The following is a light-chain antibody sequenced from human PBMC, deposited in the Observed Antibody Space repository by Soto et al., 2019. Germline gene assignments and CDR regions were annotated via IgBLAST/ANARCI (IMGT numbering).Light chain of an antibody. CDR3: MSFVESTSTHWV. V-gene: IGLV2-14*01. J-gene: IGLJ3*02. CDR2: KVN. Sequence: QAVLTQPASVSGSPGQSTTISCTGTSSDVGHPYNYVSWYQPYPGKAPKLLIFKVNNRPSGISGRFSGSKSGNTASLTISGLQAEDEGDYYCMSFVESTSTHWVLGGGTKVTVL. CDR1: SSDVGHPYNY.